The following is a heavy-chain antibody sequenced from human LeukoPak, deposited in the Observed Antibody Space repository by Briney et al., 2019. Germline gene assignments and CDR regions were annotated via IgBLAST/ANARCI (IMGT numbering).Heavy chain of an antibody. CDR3: ARDSGTTVGYFDY. CDR1: GFTFSSYS. CDR2: IYSGGNT. V-gene: IGHV3-66*01. J-gene: IGHJ4*02. D-gene: IGHD4-23*01. Sequence: GGSLRLSCAASGFTFSSYSINWVRQAPGKGLEWVSVIYSGGNTYYADSVKGRFTISRDNSKNTLYLQMNSLRAEDTAVYYCARDSGTTVGYFDYWGQGTLVTVSS.